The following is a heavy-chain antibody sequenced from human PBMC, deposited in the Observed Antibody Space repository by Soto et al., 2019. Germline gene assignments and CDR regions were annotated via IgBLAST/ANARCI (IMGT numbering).Heavy chain of an antibody. V-gene: IGHV3-11*06. CDR1: GFTFSDYY. CDR2: ISSSSSYT. CDR3: AGAQGSSWAYGMDV. D-gene: IGHD6-13*01. Sequence: PGGSLRLSCAASGFTFSDYYMSWIRQAPGKGLEWVSYISSSSSYTNYADSVKGRFTISRDNAKNSLYLQMNSLRAEDTAVYYCAGAQGSSWAYGMDVWGQGTTVTVSS. J-gene: IGHJ6*02.